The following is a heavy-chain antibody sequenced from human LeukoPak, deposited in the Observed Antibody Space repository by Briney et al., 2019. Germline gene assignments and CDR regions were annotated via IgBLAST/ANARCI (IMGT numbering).Heavy chain of an antibody. D-gene: IGHD5-12*01. CDR2: INSDGSSI. Sequence: PGGSLRLSCAASGFTFSSYWMHWVRQAPGKGLVWVSRINSDGSSITYADSVKGRFTISRDNAKNTLYLQMDSLRVEDTAVYYCAREGRVSGYDFDCWGQGTLVTDSS. J-gene: IGHJ4*02. CDR1: GFTFSSYW. V-gene: IGHV3-74*03. CDR3: AREGRVSGYDFDC.